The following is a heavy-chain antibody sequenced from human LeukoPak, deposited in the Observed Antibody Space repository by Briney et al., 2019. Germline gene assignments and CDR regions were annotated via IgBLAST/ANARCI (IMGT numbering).Heavy chain of an antibody. D-gene: IGHD3-16*01. CDR2: ISSSSSYI. CDR3: ARDLRFGDSGSY. CDR1: GFTFSSYS. J-gene: IGHJ4*02. Sequence: PGGSLRLSCAASGFTFSSYSMNWVRQAPGKGLEWVSSISSSSSYIYYADSVKGRFTISRDNARNSLYLQMNNLRVEDTAVYYCARDLRFGDSGSYWGQGTLVTVSS. V-gene: IGHV3-21*01.